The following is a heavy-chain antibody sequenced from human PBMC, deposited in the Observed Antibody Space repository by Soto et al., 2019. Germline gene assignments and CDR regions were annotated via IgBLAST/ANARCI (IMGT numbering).Heavy chain of an antibody. V-gene: IGHV5-10-1*01. J-gene: IGHJ4*02. CDR2: IDPSDSYT. CDR3: ARHSYSSGWFLY. Sequence: GESLKISCKGSGYSFTIYWIIWVRQMPGKGLEWMGRIDPSDSYTNYSPSFQGHVTISADKSISTAYLQWSSLKASDTAMYYCARHSYSSGWFLYWGQGTLVTVSS. CDR1: GYSFTIYW. D-gene: IGHD6-19*01.